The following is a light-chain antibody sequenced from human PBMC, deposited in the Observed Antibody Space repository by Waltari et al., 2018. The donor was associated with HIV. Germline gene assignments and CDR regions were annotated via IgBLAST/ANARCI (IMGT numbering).Light chain of an antibody. V-gene: IGLV2-11*01. CDR3: CSYAGTYTFVV. Sequence: QSALTQPRSLSGSPGQSVTISCTGTSSDVGSYNYVSWYQHHPGKAPNPILYDVSERPSGVTDRFSGSKSGNTASLTISGLQAEDEADYYCCSYAGTYTFVVFGGGTKLTVL. J-gene: IGLJ2*01. CDR2: DVS. CDR1: SSDVGSYNY.